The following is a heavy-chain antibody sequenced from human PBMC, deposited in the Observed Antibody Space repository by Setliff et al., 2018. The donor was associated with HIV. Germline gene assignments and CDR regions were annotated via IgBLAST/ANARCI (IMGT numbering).Heavy chain of an antibody. D-gene: IGHD6-13*01. V-gene: IGHV4-34*01. CDR2: INRSGST. CDR3: ARQSTMAAAAFDY. CDR1: GGSLSGHF. J-gene: IGHJ4*02. Sequence: SLTCTVSGGSLSGHFWSWIRQPPGKGLEWIGEINRSGSTNYNSSLKSRVTMSVDTSKRQFSLKLSSVTAADTSIYYCARQSTMAAAAFDYWGQGTLVTVSS.